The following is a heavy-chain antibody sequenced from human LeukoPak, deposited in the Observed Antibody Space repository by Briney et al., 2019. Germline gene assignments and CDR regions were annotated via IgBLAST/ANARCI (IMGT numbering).Heavy chain of an antibody. V-gene: IGHV3-43*02. D-gene: IGHD2-2*01. CDR3: AKDAPVNIVVVPAANS. CDR2: ISGDGGST. J-gene: IGHJ4*02. Sequence: GGSLRLSCAASGFTFSDYYMSWIRQAPGKGLEWVSLISGDGGSTYYADSVKGRFTISRDNSKNSLYLQMNSLRAEDTAVYYCAKDAPVNIVVVPAANSWGQGTLVTVSS. CDR1: GFTFSDYY.